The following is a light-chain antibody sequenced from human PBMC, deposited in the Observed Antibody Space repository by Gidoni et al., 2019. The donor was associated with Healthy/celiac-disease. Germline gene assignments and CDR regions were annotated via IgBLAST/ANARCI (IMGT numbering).Light chain of an antibody. CDR1: SSNIGSNY. Sequence: QSVLPQPPSASGPPGQRVTISCSGSSSNIGSNYVYWYQQLPGTAPKLLTYRNNQRPSGVPDRFSGSKSGTSASLAISGLRSEDEADYYCAAWDDSLSGVVFGGGTKLTVL. CDR2: RNN. J-gene: IGLJ2*01. CDR3: AAWDDSLSGVV. V-gene: IGLV1-47*01.